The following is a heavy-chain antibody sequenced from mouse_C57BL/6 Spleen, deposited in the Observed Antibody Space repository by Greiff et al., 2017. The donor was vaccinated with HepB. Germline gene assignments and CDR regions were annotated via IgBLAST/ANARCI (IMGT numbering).Heavy chain of an antibody. J-gene: IGHJ2*01. D-gene: IGHD4-1*01. CDR3: TRREGLTGDFDY. V-gene: IGHV1-15*01. Sequence: VQLQQSGAELVRPGASVTLSCKASGYTFTDYEMHWVKQTPVHGLEWIGAIDPETGGTAYNQKFKGKAILTADKSSSTAYMELRSLTSEDSAVYYCTRREGLTGDFDYWGQGTTLTVSS. CDR2: IDPETGGT. CDR1: GYTFTDYE.